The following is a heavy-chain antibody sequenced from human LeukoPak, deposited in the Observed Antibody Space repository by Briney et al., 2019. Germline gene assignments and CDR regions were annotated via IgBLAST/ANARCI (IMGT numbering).Heavy chain of an antibody. CDR3: ARRSTVHDFDY. D-gene: IGHD1-1*01. CDR2: IYYSGST. J-gene: IGHJ4*02. Sequence: SETLSLTCTVSGGSISSRSHHWGWIRQPPGKGLEWIGYIYYSGSTTYNPSLKSRVTVSVDTSKNQFSLKVSSVTAADTAVYYCARRSTVHDFDYWGQGTLVTVSS. V-gene: IGHV4-61*05. CDR1: GGSISSRSHH.